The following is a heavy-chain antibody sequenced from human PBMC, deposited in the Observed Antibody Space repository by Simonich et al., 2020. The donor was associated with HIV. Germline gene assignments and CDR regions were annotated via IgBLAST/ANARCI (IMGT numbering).Heavy chain of an antibody. Sequence: QVQLQQWGAGLLKPSATLSLTCAVYGGSFSDYYWSWIRQPPGKGLEWIGEINHSGSKNYNPSLKSRVTMSVDTSKNQFSLKLSSVTAADTAVYYCARCLLSSTMTTRWFDPWGQGTLVTVSS. CDR2: INHSGSK. D-gene: IGHD4-17*01. V-gene: IGHV4-34*01. CDR3: ARCLLSSTMTTRWFDP. CDR1: GGSFSDYY. J-gene: IGHJ5*02.